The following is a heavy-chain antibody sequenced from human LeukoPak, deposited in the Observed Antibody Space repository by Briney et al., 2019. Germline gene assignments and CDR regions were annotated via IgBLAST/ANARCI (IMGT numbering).Heavy chain of an antibody. CDR2: INPNSGNA. V-gene: IGHV1-8*01. CDR1: GYTFSDYD. J-gene: IGHJ4*02. Sequence: ASVKVSCKASGYTFSDYDINWVRQATGQGLEWMGWINPNSGNAGYAQKFQGRVTMTRNTSISTAYMELSSLRSEDTAVYYCARGRGTTSSNFDYWGQGTLVTVSS. D-gene: IGHD2-2*01. CDR3: ARGRGTTSSNFDY.